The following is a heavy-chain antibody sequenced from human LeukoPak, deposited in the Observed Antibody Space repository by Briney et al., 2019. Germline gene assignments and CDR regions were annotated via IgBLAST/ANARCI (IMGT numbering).Heavy chain of an antibody. CDR1: GGSFSGYY. CDR3: ASSVGSYCSSTSCPFADAFDI. D-gene: IGHD2-2*01. CDR2: INHSGST. J-gene: IGHJ3*02. V-gene: IGHV4-34*01. Sequence: SETLSLTCAVYGGSFSGYYWSWIRQPPGKGLEWIGEINHSGSTNYNPSLKSRVTISVDTSKNQFSLKLSSVTAADTAVYYCASSVGSYCSSTSCPFADAFDIWGQGTMVTVSS.